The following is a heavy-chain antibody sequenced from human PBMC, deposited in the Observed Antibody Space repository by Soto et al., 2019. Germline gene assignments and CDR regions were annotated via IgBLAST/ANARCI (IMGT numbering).Heavy chain of an antibody. Sequence: QVQLVQSGAEVKKPGASVKVSCKTSGYTFTNFGFSWVRQAPGRGLEWMGWISAYNTNTNYAQRFQGRLTMTTDTTTSTAYMELRSLRSDDTAMYYCARASLGQYYFHGLDVWGQGTTVTVS. V-gene: IGHV1-18*04. CDR1: GYTFTNFG. J-gene: IGHJ6*02. CDR3: ARASLGQYYFHGLDV. CDR2: ISAYNTNT. D-gene: IGHD3-3*02.